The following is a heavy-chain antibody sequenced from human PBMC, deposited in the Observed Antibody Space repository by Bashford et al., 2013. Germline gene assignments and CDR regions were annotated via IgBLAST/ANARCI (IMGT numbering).Heavy chain of an antibody. D-gene: IGHD1-26*01. CDR2: ISAYNGNT. CDR3: ARDLSLRRGSYRGKPS. Sequence: ASVKVSCKASGYTFTNYDISWVRQAPGQGLEWMGWISAYNGNTNYAQKLQGRVTMTTDTSTSTAYMELRSLRSDDTAVYYCARDLSLRRGSYRGKPSRGQGTLVTVSS. CDR1: GYTFTNYD. V-gene: IGHV1-18*01. J-gene: IGHJ4*02.